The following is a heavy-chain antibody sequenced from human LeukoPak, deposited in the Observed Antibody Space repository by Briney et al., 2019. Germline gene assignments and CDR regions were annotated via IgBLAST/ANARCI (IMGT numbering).Heavy chain of an antibody. V-gene: IGHV1-2*02. J-gene: IGHJ4*02. D-gene: IGHD5-12*01. CDR2: INSKSGGT. CDR1: GYTFTDYY. CDR3: ARAYSGYDFFDY. Sequence: ASVKVSCKASGYTFTDYYIHWVRQAPGQGLEWMGWINSKSGGTNYAQKFQGRVTVTRDTSISTAYMELSRLRSDDTAVYYCARAYSGYDFFDYWGQGILVTVSS.